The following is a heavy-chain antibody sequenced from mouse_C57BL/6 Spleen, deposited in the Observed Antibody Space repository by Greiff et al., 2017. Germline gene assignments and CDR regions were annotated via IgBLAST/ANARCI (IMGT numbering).Heavy chain of an antibody. J-gene: IGHJ4*01. Sequence: EVQGVESGEGLVKPGGSLKLSCAASGFTFSSYAMSWVRQTPEKRLEWVAYISSGGDYIYYADTVKGRFTISRDNARNTLYLQMSSLKSEDTAMYYCTRAGIYYYGSSYAMDYWGQGTSVTVSS. CDR2: ISSGGDYI. CDR3: TRAGIYYYGSSYAMDY. D-gene: IGHD1-1*01. CDR1: GFTFSSYA. V-gene: IGHV5-9-1*02.